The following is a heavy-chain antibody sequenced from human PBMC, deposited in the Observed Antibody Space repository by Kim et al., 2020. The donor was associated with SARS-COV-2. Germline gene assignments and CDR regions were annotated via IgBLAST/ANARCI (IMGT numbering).Heavy chain of an antibody. CDR2: NK. CDR3: AREASAGFDY. J-gene: IGHJ4*02. V-gene: IGHV3-30*03. D-gene: IGHD6-13*01. Sequence: NKPYAVSVKGRLPISRDNSKNTISLDMNNLRPDDTAVYYCAREASAGFDYWGQGALVTVSS.